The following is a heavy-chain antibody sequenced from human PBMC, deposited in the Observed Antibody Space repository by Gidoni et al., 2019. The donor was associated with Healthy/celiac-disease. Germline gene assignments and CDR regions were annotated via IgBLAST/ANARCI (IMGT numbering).Heavy chain of an antibody. Sequence: EVPLVESGGGLVQPGRSLGLSCAASGFTFDDYSMNWARQAPGKGLEWFAGISWKSGSIGYADSVKGRFTISRDNAKNSLYLQMNGLRAEDTALYYCAKEGPYEFWSGPIGFLDYWGQGTLVTVSS. CDR2: ISWKSGSI. V-gene: IGHV3-9*01. D-gene: IGHD3-3*01. CDR1: GFTFDDYS. J-gene: IGHJ4*02. CDR3: AKEGPYEFWSGPIGFLDY.